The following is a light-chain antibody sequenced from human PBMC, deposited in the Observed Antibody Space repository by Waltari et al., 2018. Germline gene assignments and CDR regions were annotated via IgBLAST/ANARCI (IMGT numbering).Light chain of an antibody. CDR2: DAS. V-gene: IGKV3-11*01. J-gene: IGKJ2*01. CDR1: QAVSNY. CDR3: QQRVSRPVT. Sequence: EIVLTQSPGTLSVSPGETATLSCRASQAVSNYLGWYQQKPGQPPRLLINDASNRAPGVPARFSGSGSGTDFTLTISSLEPEDFGVYYCQQRVSRPVTFGQGTKLEIK.